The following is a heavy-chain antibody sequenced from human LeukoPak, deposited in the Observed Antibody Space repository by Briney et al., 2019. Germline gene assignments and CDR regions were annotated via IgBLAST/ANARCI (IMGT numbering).Heavy chain of an antibody. CDR2: ISVYTGNT. D-gene: IGHD1-7*01. Sequence: ASVKVSCKASGYTFTSYAFSWVRQAPGQGLEWMGWISVYTGNTNYAQKLQGRVTMTTDTSTSTAYMELRSLRSDDTAVYYCARDRYNWNSNYYYYYMDVWGKGTTVTVSS. CDR3: ARDRYNWNSNYYYYYMDV. J-gene: IGHJ6*03. V-gene: IGHV1-18*01. CDR1: GYTFTSYA.